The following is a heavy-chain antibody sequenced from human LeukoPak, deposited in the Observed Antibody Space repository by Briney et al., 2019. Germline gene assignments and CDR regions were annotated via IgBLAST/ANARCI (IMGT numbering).Heavy chain of an antibody. Sequence: SETLSLTCAVYGGPFSGYYWSWIRQPPGKGLEWIGKINHSGSTNYNPSLKSRVTISVDTSKNQFSLKLSSVTAADTAVYYCARVGGNLPWYYYYYYGMDVWGQGTTVTVSS. CDR1: GGPFSGYY. J-gene: IGHJ6*02. D-gene: IGHD4-23*01. CDR2: INHSGST. V-gene: IGHV4-34*01. CDR3: ARVGGNLPWYYYYYYGMDV.